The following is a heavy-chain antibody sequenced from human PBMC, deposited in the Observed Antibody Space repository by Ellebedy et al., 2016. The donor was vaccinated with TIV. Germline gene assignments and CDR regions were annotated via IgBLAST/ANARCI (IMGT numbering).Heavy chain of an antibody. J-gene: IGHJ4*02. CDR3: ASRGVAVQGADY. CDR1: GFTFTGDW. CDR2: IKPDGTEK. V-gene: IGHV3-7*01. Sequence: GESLKISCGASGFTFTGDWMAWVRQAPGKGLEWVANIKPDGTEKYYVDSVKGRFTISRDNAKNTLYLQMNSLRAEDTAVYYCASRGVAVQGADYWGQGTLVTVSS. D-gene: IGHD3-10*01.